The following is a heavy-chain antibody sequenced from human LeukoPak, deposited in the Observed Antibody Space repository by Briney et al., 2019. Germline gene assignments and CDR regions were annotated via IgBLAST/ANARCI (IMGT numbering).Heavy chain of an antibody. CDR3: ARDSYSNSAKYYFDY. CDR1: GYTFPSYS. D-gene: IGHD4-11*01. Sequence: ASVKVSCKASGYTFPSYSINWVRQAPGQGLEWMGWISTYNGNTNYAQKFQGRVTMTRDTSTNTVYMELSSLRSEDTAVYYCARDSYSNSAKYYFDYWGQGTLVTVSS. J-gene: IGHJ4*02. V-gene: IGHV1-18*01. CDR2: ISTYNGNT.